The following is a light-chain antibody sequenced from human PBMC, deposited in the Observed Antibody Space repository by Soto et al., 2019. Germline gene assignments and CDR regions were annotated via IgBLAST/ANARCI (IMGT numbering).Light chain of an antibody. J-gene: IGKJ1*01. CDR3: QHCNSYSEA. CDR1: QTISSW. CDR2: KAS. V-gene: IGKV1-5*03. Sequence: DIQMTQSPSTLSRSVGDRVTITCRASQTISSWLAWYQQKPGKAPKLLLYKASTLKSGVPSRFSGRGSGTEFSLTISSLQPDDVATYYCQHCNSYSEAVGQGTKVELK.